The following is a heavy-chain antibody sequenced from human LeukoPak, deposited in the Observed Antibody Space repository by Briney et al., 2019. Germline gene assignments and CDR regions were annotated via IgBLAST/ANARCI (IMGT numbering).Heavy chain of an antibody. J-gene: IGHJ4*02. D-gene: IGHD2-2*02. CDR1: GGSFSGYY. CDR3: ARVVVPAAIRYYFDY. CDR2: INHSGST. Sequence: SETLSLTCAVNGGSFSGYYWSWIRQPPGKGLEWIGEINHSGSTNYNPSLKSRVTISVDTSKNQFSLKLSSVTAADTAVYYCARVVVPAAIRYYFDYWGQGTLVTVSS. V-gene: IGHV4-34*01.